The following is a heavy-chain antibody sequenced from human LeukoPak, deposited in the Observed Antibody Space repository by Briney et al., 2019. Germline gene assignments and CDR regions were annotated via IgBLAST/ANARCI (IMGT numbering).Heavy chain of an antibody. CDR1: GGSISSYY. D-gene: IGHD6-19*01. Sequence: PSETLSLTCTVSGGSISSYYWSWIPQPPGKGLEWIGYMYRTGSTNYNPSLKSRVTITPDTSKNQFSLRLTSVTAADTAVYYCAREGTYGWYNWFDPWGQGTLVTVSS. V-gene: IGHV4-59*01. CDR3: AREGTYGWYNWFDP. CDR2: MYRTGST. J-gene: IGHJ5*02.